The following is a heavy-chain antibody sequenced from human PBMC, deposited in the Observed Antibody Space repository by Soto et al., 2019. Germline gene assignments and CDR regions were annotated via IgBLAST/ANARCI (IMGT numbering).Heavy chain of an antibody. CDR3: AKDPNGDYVGAFDD. CDR2: ISGDGTVT. Sequence: EAQLLESGGGLIRPGGSLRLSCAGSGLTFSSYGLTWVRQAQGKGLEWVSSISGDGTVTYYADSVKGRFTISRDNSKNMMYLQMNSLRAEDTAIYHCAKDPNGDYVGAFDDWGQGTLVTVSS. D-gene: IGHD2-21*02. V-gene: IGHV3-23*01. J-gene: IGHJ4*02. CDR1: GLTFSSYG.